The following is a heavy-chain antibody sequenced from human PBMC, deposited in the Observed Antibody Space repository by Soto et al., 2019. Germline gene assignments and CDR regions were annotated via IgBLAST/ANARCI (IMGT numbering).Heavy chain of an antibody. J-gene: IGHJ6*02. CDR3: AKAEVLLEVVARDYYGMDV. D-gene: IGHD2-15*01. V-gene: IGHV3-30*18. CDR1: GFTFSSYG. CDR2: ILYDGKKN. Sequence: QVQLVESGGGVVQPGRSLRLSCAASGFTFSSYGMHWVRQAPGKGLEWVALILYDGKKNYYADSVKGRFTISRDNSKNTLYLQMNRLRAEDTALYYCAKAEVLLEVVARDYYGMDVWGQGTTVTVSS.